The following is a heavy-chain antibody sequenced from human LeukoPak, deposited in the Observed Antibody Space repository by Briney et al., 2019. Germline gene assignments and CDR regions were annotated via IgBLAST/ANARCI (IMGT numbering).Heavy chain of an antibody. V-gene: IGHV3-7*01. D-gene: IGHD3-10*02. CDR3: AELGITMIGGV. CDR2: IKQDGSEK. J-gene: IGHJ6*04. Sequence: GGSLRLSCVASGFTFSSHWMSWVRQAPGKGLEWVANIKQDGSEKKYVDSVKGRLTISRDNAKNSLYLQMNSLRAEDTAVYYCAELGITMIGGVWGKGTTVTISS. CDR1: GFTFSSHW.